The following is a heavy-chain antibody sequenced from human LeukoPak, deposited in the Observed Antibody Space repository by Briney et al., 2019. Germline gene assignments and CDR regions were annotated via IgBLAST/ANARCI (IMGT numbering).Heavy chain of an antibody. Sequence: SETLSLTCAVYGGSFSGYYWSWIRQPPGKGLEWIGEINHSGSTNYNPSLKSRVTISVDTSKNQFSLKLSSVTAADTAVYYCARWASSNSLNFDYWGQGTLVTVSS. V-gene: IGHV4-34*01. CDR1: GGSFSGYY. CDR2: INHSGST. D-gene: IGHD2-2*01. CDR3: ARWASSNSLNFDY. J-gene: IGHJ4*02.